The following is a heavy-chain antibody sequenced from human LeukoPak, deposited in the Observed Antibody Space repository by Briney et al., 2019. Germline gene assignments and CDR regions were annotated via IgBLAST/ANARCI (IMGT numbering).Heavy chain of an antibody. CDR1: GYTFTGYY. D-gene: IGHD6-19*01. Sequence: ASVKVSCKASGYTFTGYYIHWVRQAPGQGLEWMGWISVYNGNTNYAQKLQGRVTMTTDTSTSTAYMELRSLRSDDTAVYYCARGGSPYSSGWYLFWGQGTLVTVSS. CDR2: ISVYNGNT. CDR3: ARGGSPYSSGWYLF. V-gene: IGHV1-18*04. J-gene: IGHJ4*02.